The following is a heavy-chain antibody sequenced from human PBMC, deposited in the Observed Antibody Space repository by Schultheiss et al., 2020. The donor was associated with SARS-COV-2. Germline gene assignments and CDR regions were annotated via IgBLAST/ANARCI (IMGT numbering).Heavy chain of an antibody. Sequence: SCKASGFTFGRYAMHWVRQAPGKGLEWVSYISSSGSTIYYADSVKGRFTISRDNAKNSLYLQMNSLRAEDTAVYYCARITRVATILLSDYWGQGTLVTVSS. CDR1: GFTFGRYA. D-gene: IGHD5-12*01. CDR3: ARITRVATILLSDY. J-gene: IGHJ4*02. V-gene: IGHV3-48*04. CDR2: ISSSGSTI.